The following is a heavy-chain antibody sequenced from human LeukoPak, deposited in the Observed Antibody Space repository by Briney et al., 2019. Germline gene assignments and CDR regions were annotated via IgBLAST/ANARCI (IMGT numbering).Heavy chain of an antibody. CDR2: IIPIFGTA. CDR1: GGTFSSYA. V-gene: IGHV1-69*13. J-gene: IGHJ5*02. Sequence: SVKVSCKASGGTFSSYAISWVRQAPGQGLEWMGGIIPIFGTANYAQKFQGRVTITADESTSTAYMELSSLRSEDTAVYYCARVTLPLNWFDPWGQGTLVTVSS. D-gene: IGHD4-23*01. CDR3: ARVTLPLNWFDP.